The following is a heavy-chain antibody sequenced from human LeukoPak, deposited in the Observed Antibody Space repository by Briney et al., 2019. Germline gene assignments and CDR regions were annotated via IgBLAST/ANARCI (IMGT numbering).Heavy chain of an antibody. CDR2: INHSGST. D-gene: IGHD3-22*01. V-gene: IGHV4-34*01. CDR1: GGSFSGYY. J-gene: IGHJ5*02. Sequence: SETLSLTCAVYGGSFSGYYWSWIRQPPGKGLEWIGEINHSGSTNYNPSLKSRVTISVDTSKNQFSLKLSSVTAADTAVYYCASRTTYYYDSSGPPMNNWFDPWGQGTLVTVSS. CDR3: ASRTTYYYDSSGPPMNNWFDP.